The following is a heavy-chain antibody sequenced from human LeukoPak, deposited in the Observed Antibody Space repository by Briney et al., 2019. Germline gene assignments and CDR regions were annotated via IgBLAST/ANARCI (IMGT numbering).Heavy chain of an antibody. CDR3: ARPYLEWSLKFYMYV. Sequence: GGSLRLYCAASGFTFSSYAMSWVRQAPGKGLEWFSAISGSGGSKYYADSVKGPFTTSRDNSKNTLYLKMNSLRAEDTAVYYCARPYLEWSLKFYMYVWGKGTTVTVSS. CDR1: GFTFSSYA. J-gene: IGHJ6*03. V-gene: IGHV3-23*01. CDR2: ISGSGGSK. D-gene: IGHD3-3*02.